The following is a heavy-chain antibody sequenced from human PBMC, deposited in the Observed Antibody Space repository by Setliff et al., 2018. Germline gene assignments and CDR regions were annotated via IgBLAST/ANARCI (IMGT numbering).Heavy chain of an antibody. V-gene: IGHV4-34*01. CDR3: ARDNRARHYMDV. D-gene: IGHD3-10*01. J-gene: IGHJ6*03. Sequence: PSETLSLTCSVYGESFSNYYWSWIRQPPGKGLGWIGEINHSGSTNYNSSPTSRVTISVDTSKNQFSLKLSSVTAADTAVYYCARDNRARHYMDVWGKGTVVTVSS. CDR2: INHSGST. CDR1: GESFSNYY.